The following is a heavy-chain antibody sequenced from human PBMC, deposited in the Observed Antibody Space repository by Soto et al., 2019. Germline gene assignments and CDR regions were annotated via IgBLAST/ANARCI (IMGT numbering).Heavy chain of an antibody. J-gene: IGHJ6*02. CDR1: GFTFSSYA. CDR2: ISYDGSNK. CDR3: AREGIIAARLNYYYYGMDA. V-gene: IGHV3-30-3*01. Sequence: PGGSLRLSCAASGFTFSSYAMHWVRQAPGKGLEWVAVISYDGSNKYYADSVKGRFTISRDNSKNTLYLQMNSLRAEDTAVYYCAREGIIAARLNYYYYGMDAWGQGTTVTVSS. D-gene: IGHD6-6*01.